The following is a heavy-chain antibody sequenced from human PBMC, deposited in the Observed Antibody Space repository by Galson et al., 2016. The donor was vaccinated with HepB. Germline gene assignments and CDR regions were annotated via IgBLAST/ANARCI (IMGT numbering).Heavy chain of an antibody. CDR2: IYSSGRT. CDR3: VRGGRGSIFDAFDI. CDR1: GFNIGSDY. D-gene: IGHD3-10*01. J-gene: IGHJ3*02. Sequence: SLRLSCAVSGFNIGSDYMSWVRQPPGKGLEWVSVIYSSGRTYYADSVKGRFSLSSDESSNTLSLQLNSPRAEDTARYYCVRGGRGSIFDAFDIWGQGTMVIVSS. V-gene: IGHV3-53*01.